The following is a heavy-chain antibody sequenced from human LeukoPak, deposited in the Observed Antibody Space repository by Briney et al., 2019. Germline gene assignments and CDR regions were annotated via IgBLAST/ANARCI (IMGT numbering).Heavy chain of an antibody. J-gene: IGHJ6*03. Sequence: GASVKVSCKASGYTFTSYDINWVRQATGQGLEWMGWMNPNSGNTGYAQKFQGRVTMTRNTSISTAYMELRSLRSDDTAVYYCARVTYQTAMVMYDYYYYMDVWGKGTTVTVSS. D-gene: IGHD5-18*01. CDR3: ARVTYQTAMVMYDYYYYMDV. V-gene: IGHV1-8*01. CDR1: GYTFTSYD. CDR2: MNPNSGNT.